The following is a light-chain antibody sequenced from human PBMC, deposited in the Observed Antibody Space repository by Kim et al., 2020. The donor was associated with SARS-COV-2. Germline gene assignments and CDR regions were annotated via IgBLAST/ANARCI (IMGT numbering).Light chain of an antibody. V-gene: IGKV3-15*01. J-gene: IGKJ1*01. Sequence: EIVMTQSPATLSVSPGERATLSCRASQSISNSLAWYQQKPGQAPRLLISGASTRATGIPARFSGSGSGTEFTLTISSLQSEDFAVYYCLQYNDWWTFGQGTKVDIK. CDR3: LQYNDWWT. CDR1: QSISNS. CDR2: GAS.